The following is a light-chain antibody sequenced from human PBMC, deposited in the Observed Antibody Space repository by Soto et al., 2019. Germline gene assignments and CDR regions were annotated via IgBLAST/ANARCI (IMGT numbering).Light chain of an antibody. V-gene: IGLV3-25*03. CDR1: ALPKQY. CDR3: QSADSSGTYPRV. CDR2: KDS. Sequence: SYELTQPPSGSVSPGQTGRITCSGDALPKQYAYWYQQKPGQAPVLVIYKDSERPSGIPERFSGSSSGTTVTLTISGVQEEDEADYYCQSADSSGTYPRVFGTGTKVTV. J-gene: IGLJ1*01.